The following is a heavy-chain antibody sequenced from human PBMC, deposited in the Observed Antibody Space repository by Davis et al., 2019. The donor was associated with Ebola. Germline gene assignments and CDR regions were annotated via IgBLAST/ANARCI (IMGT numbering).Heavy chain of an antibody. CDR2: IRYDGSNK. CDR3: AREKRTVSGTYRTFDY. Sequence: GESLKISCAASGIAFSTFGMHWVRQAPGKGLEWVAFIRYDGSNKYYADSVKGRFTISRDNSKNTLYLQMNGLRAEDTAVYYCAREKRTVSGTYRTFDYWGQGTLVTVSS. CDR1: GIAFSTFG. J-gene: IGHJ4*02. D-gene: IGHD1-14*01. V-gene: IGHV3-30*02.